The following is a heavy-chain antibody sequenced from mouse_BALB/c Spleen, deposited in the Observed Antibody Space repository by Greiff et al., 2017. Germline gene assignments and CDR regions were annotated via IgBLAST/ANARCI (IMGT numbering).Heavy chain of an antibody. CDR2: IYPGDGDT. V-gene: IGHV1-82*01. J-gene: IGHJ4*01. CDR3: ARSEYRYSYYYAMDY. Sequence: QVQLQQSGPELVKPGASVKISCKASGYAFSSSWMNWVKQRPGQGLEWIGRIYPGDGDTNYNGKFKGKATLTADKSSSTAYMQLSSLTSVDSAVYFCARSEYRYSYYYAMDYWGQGTSVTVSS. CDR1: GYAFSSSW. D-gene: IGHD2-14*01.